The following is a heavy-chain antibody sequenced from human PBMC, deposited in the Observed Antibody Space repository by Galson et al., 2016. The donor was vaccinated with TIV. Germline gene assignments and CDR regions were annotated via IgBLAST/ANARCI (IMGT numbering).Heavy chain of an antibody. J-gene: IGHJ3*02. CDR1: GYSFTVYR. V-gene: IGHV1-2*02. CDR2: IHPQNGGA. CDR3: TRGGGGAYTFDAFDI. Sequence: SVKVSCKAPGYSFTVYRVHWVRQAPGQGLEWMGWIHPQNGGANYAQKFQGRVTLTRDTSISTAYMELRRLKSDDTAVYFCTRGGGGAYTFDAFDIWGQGTMVTVSS. D-gene: IGHD2/OR15-2a*01.